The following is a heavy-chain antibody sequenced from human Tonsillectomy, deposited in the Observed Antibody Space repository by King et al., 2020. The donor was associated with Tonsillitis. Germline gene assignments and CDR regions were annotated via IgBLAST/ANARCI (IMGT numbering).Heavy chain of an antibody. V-gene: IGHV4-59*01. CDR2: IYDSGDT. CDR1: GGSISNSY. Sequence: VQLQESGPGLVKPSETLSLTCTVSGGSISNSYWSWIRQPPGKGLEWIGYIYDSGDTNYNPSLESRVTISVDTSKIQFSLKLTSVTAADTAVYYCAGKAVTGTLHFDPWGQGTLVTVSS. CDR3: AGKAVTGTLHFDP. J-gene: IGHJ5*02. D-gene: IGHD6-19*01.